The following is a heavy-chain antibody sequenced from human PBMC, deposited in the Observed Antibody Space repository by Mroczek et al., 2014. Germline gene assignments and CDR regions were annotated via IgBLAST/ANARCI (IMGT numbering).Heavy chain of an antibody. CDR2: IYHSGST. V-gene: IGHV4-38-2*02. CDR3: ARDRRVLWFGADY. J-gene: IGHJ4*02. D-gene: IGHD3-10*01. CDR1: GYSISSGYY. Sequence: QVQLQQSGPGLVKPSETLSLTCTVSGYSISSGYYWGWIRQPPGKGLEWIGSIYHSGSTYYNPSLKSRVTISVDTSKNQFSLKLSSVTAADTAVYYCARDRRVLWFGADYWGQGTLVTVSS.